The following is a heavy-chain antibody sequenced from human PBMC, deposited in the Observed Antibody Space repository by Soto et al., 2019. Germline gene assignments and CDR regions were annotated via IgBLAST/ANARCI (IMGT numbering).Heavy chain of an antibody. CDR1: GFTFSSYE. CDR3: GSAHKLYYFDY. J-gene: IGHJ4*02. Sequence: QVVESGGGLVQPGGSLRLSCAASGFTFSSYEMNWVRQAPGKGLEWVSYINSYGTVIYYADSVKGRFTISRDNAKNSLYLQMNSLRAGDTAVYYCGSAHKLYYFDYWGQGTRVTVPS. V-gene: IGHV3-48*03. D-gene: IGHD3-10*01. CDR2: INSYGTVI.